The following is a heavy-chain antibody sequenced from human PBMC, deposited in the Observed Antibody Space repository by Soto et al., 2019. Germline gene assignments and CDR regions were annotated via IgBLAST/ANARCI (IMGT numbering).Heavy chain of an antibody. CDR1: GGSFSGYY. D-gene: IGHD6-6*01. V-gene: IGHV4-34*01. CDR3: ARVGSSSPLYFDY. J-gene: IGHJ4*02. Sequence: SETLSLTCAVYGGSFSGYYWSWIRQPPGKGLEWIGEINHSGSTNYNPSLKSRVTISVDTSKNQFSLKLSSVTAADTAVYYCARVGSSSPLYFDYWGQGTLVTVPQ. CDR2: INHSGST.